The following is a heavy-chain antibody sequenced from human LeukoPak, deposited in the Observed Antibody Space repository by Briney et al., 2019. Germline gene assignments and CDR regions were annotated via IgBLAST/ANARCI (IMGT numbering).Heavy chain of an antibody. V-gene: IGHV3-11*04. Sequence: GGSLRLSCAASGFTFSDYYMSWIRQAPGKGLEWISYISSRGGTTIYYADSVKGRFTISRDNAKSSLYLQMNSLRAEDTAVYYCARVRGSYSSDYWGQGTLVIVSS. CDR1: GFTFSDYY. J-gene: IGHJ4*02. CDR3: ARVRGSYSSDY. CDR2: ISSRGGTTI. D-gene: IGHD1-26*01.